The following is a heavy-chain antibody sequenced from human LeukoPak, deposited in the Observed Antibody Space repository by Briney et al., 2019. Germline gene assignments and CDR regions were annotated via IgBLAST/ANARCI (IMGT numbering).Heavy chain of an antibody. Sequence: GGSLRLSCAASGFTFSDYYMSWIRQGPGKGLEWVAYISSSGSTIYYADSVQGRFTISRDNAKNSLSLQMNSLRTEDTAVYYCARDATPVTYARTDYYYYMDVWGKGTTVTVSS. CDR1: GFTFSDYY. J-gene: IGHJ6*03. D-gene: IGHD2-2*01. V-gene: IGHV3-11*04. CDR3: ARDATPVTYARTDYYYYMDV. CDR2: ISSSGSTI.